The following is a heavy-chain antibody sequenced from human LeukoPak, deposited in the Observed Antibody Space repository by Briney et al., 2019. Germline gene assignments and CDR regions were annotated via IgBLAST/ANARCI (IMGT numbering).Heavy chain of an antibody. Sequence: PGGSLRLSCAASGFTFGSYSMNWVRQAPGKGLEWVSATSGSGSSPNYSDSVKGRFTISRDNSKNTLYLQMNSLRAEDTAVYYCAKTTGGNAFDYIHYWGQGTLVTVSS. CDR1: GFTFGSYS. CDR3: AKTTGGNAFDYIHY. CDR2: TSGSGSSP. J-gene: IGHJ4*02. V-gene: IGHV3-23*01. D-gene: IGHD4-23*01.